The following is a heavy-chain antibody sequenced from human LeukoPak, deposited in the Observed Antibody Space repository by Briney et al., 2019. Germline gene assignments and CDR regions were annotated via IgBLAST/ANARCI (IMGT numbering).Heavy chain of an antibody. V-gene: IGHV1-2*02. CDR3: TRDKHSGYDRFPY. Sequence: GASVKVSCKASGYTFTDYYVHWVRQAPGQGLEWLGWVNPNTGGTNYAQKFQGRVTMTRDTSISTAYMELSRLRSDDMAIYYCTRDKHSGYDRFPYWGQGTLVTVSS. J-gene: IGHJ4*02. CDR1: GYTFTDYY. CDR2: VNPNTGGT. D-gene: IGHD5-12*01.